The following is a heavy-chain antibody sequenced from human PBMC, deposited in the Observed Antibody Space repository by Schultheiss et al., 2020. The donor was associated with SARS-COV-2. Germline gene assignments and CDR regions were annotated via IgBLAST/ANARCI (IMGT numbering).Heavy chain of an antibody. J-gene: IGHJ6*03. CDR2: IYHSGST. CDR3: ARVLLQYVYMDV. D-gene: IGHD4-11*01. V-gene: IGHV4-30-2*01. CDR1: GGSISSGGYS. Sequence: SETLSLTCTVSGGSISSGGYSWSWIRQPPGKGLEWIGYIYHSGSTYYNPSLKSRVTISVDTSKNQFSLKLSSVTAADTAVYYCARVLLQYVYMDVWGKGTTVTVSS.